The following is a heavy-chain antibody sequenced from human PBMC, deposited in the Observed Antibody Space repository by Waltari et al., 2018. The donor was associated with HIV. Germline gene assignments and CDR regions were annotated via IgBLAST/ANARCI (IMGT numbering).Heavy chain of an antibody. CDR2: IKSKTDGGTT. Sequence: EVHLVESGGALLKPGGCLRLSCAASEFTFSYAWMTWIRQAPGKGLEWGGRIKSKTDGGTTDDAAAVKGRFTISRDDSKNILLLQMNNVKTEDTAVYYCTTEEGYGSGSYLDYWGQGTLLTVSS. V-gene: IGHV3-15*02. CDR3: TTEEGYGSGSYLDY. J-gene: IGHJ4*02. D-gene: IGHD3-10*01. CDR1: EFTFSYAW.